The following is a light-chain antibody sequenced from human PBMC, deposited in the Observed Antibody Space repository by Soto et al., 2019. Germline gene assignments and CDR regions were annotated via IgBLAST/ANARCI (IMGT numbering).Light chain of an antibody. V-gene: IGKV3-11*01. CDR3: QQRSDWPPLFT. J-gene: IGKJ3*01. Sequence: EIVLTQSPATLSLSPGERATLSCRASQSVGTYLAWYQQKPVQAPKLLIYDASNRATGIPAKFRGSGSGTDCTLTINSLEPEAFAFYYCQQRSDWPPLFTFGPGTKVDIK. CDR2: DAS. CDR1: QSVGTY.